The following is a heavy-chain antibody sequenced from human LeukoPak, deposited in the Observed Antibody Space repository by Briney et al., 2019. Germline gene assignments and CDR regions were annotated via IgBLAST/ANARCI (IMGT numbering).Heavy chain of an antibody. D-gene: IGHD3-3*01. CDR2: IYHSGST. CDR3: AFGVASFFDY. CDR1: GYSISSGYY. J-gene: IGHJ4*02. V-gene: IGHV4-38-2*01. Sequence: SSETLSLTCAVSGYSISSGYYWGWIRQTPGKGLEWIGSIYHSGSTYYNPSLKSRVTISVDTSKNQFSLKLSSVTAADTAVYYCAFGVASFFDYWGQGTLVTVSS.